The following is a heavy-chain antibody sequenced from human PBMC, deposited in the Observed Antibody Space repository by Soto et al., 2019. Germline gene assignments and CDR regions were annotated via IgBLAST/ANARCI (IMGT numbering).Heavy chain of an antibody. CDR1: GYSFAGYW. CDR2: IDPSDSQT. CDR3: ARQIYDSDKGPNLQCYFDS. Sequence: PGESLKISCKGSGYSFAGYWITWVRQKPGKGLEWMGRIDPSDSQTYYSPSFRGHVTISATKSITTVFLQWSSLRASDTAMYYCARQIYDSDKGPNLQCYFDSWGQGNPVTVSS. V-gene: IGHV5-10-1*01. D-gene: IGHD3-22*01. J-gene: IGHJ4*02.